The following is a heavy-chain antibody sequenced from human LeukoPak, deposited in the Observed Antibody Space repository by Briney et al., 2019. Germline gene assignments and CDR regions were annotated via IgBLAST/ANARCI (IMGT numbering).Heavy chain of an antibody. CDR1: GGSISSYY. CDR2: IYYSGRP. Sequence: SETLSLTCTVSGGSISSYYWSWIRQPPGKGLEWIGYIYYSGRPNYNASLKSRVTISVDTSKNQFSLPLSSVTAADTAVYYCARENLNWGSPFFDYWGQGTLVTVSS. V-gene: IGHV4-59*01. J-gene: IGHJ4*02. CDR3: ARENLNWGSPFFDY. D-gene: IGHD7-27*01.